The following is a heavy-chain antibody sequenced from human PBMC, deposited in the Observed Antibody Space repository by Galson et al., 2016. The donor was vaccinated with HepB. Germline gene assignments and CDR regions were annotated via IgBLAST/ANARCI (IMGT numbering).Heavy chain of an antibody. V-gene: IGHV3-23*01. CDR1: GFTFNSYG. CDR2: ISGGGGRT. D-gene: IGHD3-10*01. CDR3: VKGLYGSGSSGDY. Sequence: SLRLSCAASGFTFNSYGMSWVRQAPGTGLEWVSSISGGGGRTDYAGSVKGRLTISRDNSKNTLYLHLNSLRAEDTAVYFCVKGLYGSGSSGDYWGQGTLVTVSS. J-gene: IGHJ4*02.